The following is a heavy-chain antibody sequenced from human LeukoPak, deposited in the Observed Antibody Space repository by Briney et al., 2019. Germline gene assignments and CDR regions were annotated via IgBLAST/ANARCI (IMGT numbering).Heavy chain of an antibody. V-gene: IGHV1-69*06. CDR2: IIPIFGTA. Sequence: SVKVSCKASGYTFTGYYMHWVRQAPGQGLEWMGGIIPIFGTANYAQRFQGRVTITADKSTSTAYMELSSLRSEDTAVYYCARDPSGGYNLDYWGQGTLVTVSS. D-gene: IGHD5-24*01. J-gene: IGHJ4*02. CDR3: ARDPSGGYNLDY. CDR1: GYTFTGYY.